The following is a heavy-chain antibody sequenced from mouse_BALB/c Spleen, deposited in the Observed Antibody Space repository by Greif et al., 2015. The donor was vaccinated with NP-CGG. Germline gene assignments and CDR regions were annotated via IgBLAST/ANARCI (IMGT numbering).Heavy chain of an antibody. CDR3: ARSDGYYSFAY. CDR1: GYTFTDYN. V-gene: IGHV1S29*02. D-gene: IGHD2-3*01. CDR2: IYPYNGGT. Sequence: VQLKQSGPELVKPGASVKISCKASGYTFTDYNMHWVKQSHGKSLGWIGYIYPYNGGTGYNQKFKSKATLTVDNSSSTAYMELRSLTSEDSAVYYCARSDGYYSFAYWGQGTLVTVSA. J-gene: IGHJ3*01.